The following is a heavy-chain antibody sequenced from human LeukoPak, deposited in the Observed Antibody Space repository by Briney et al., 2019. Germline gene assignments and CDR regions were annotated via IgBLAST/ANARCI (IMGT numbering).Heavy chain of an antibody. CDR3: ARGAGPHTAFDY. V-gene: IGHV4-61*02. J-gene: IGHJ4*02. CDR2: IYTSGST. D-gene: IGHD3-10*01. Sequence: PSETLSLTCTVSGGSISSGSYYWSWIRQPAGKGLEWIGRIYTSGSTNYNPSLKSRVTISVDTSKNQFSLKLSSVTAADTAVYYCARGAGPHTAFDYWGQGTLVTVSS. CDR1: GGSISSGSYY.